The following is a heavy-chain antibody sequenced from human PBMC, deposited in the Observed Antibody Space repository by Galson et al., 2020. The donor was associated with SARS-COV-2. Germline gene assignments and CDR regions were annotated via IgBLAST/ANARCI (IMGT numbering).Heavy chain of an antibody. CDR2: IYYSGST. Sequence: ETSETLSLTCTVSGGSISSYYWSWIRQPPGKGLEWLGYIYYSGSTNYNPSLKSRVTISVDTSKNQFSLKLSSVTAADTAVYYCARGDTDYYDSSGYSYYFDYWGQGTLVTVSS. CDR1: GGSISSYY. J-gene: IGHJ4*02. CDR3: ARGDTDYYDSSGYSYYFDY. V-gene: IGHV4-59*08. D-gene: IGHD3-22*01.